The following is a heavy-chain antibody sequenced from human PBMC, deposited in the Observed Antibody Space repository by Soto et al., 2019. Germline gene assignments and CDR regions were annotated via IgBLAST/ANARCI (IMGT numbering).Heavy chain of an antibody. CDR1: GYSFTSYW. D-gene: IGHD3-10*01. CDR3: ARPSGFGELSYSMDV. V-gene: IGHV5-10-1*01. Sequence: PGESLKISCKGSGYSFTSYWISWVRQMPGKGLEWMGRIDPSDSYTNYSPSFQGHVTISADKSISTAYLQWSSLKASDTAMYYCARPSGFGELSYSMDVWSQGTTVTVSS. J-gene: IGHJ6*02. CDR2: IDPSDSYT.